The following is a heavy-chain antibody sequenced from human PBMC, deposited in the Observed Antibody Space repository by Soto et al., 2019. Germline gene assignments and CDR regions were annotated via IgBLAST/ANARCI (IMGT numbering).Heavy chain of an antibody. CDR1: GGTFSSYA. Sequence: ASVNASCKASGGTFSSYAISWVRQAPGQGLEWMGWISAYNGNTNYAQKLQGRVTMTTDTSTSTAYMELRSLRSDDTAVYYCARGFPGWYEGDYWGQGTLVTGSS. CDR3: ARGFPGWYEGDY. V-gene: IGHV1-18*01. J-gene: IGHJ4*02. D-gene: IGHD6-19*01. CDR2: ISAYNGNT.